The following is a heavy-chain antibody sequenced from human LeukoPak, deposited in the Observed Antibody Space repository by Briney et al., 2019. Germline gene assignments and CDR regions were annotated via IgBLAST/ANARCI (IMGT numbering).Heavy chain of an antibody. D-gene: IGHD1-26*01. Sequence: SCKASGYTFTGYYMHWVRQAPGKGLEWVAVIWYDGSNKYYADSVKGRFTISRDNSKNTLYLQMNSLRAEDTAVYYCARDVGATHYYYGMDVWGQGTTVTVSS. CDR3: ARDVGATHYYYGMDV. J-gene: IGHJ6*02. V-gene: IGHV3-33*01. CDR2: IWYDGSNK. CDR1: GYTFTGYY.